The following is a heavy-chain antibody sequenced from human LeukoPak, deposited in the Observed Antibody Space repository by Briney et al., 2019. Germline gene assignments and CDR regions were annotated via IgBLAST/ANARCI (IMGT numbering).Heavy chain of an antibody. CDR3: ARACSISWYYYYYYMDV. D-gene: IGHD6-13*01. V-gene: IGHV1-2*02. Sequence: ASVKVSCKASGYTFTGYYMHWVRQAPGQGLEWMGWINPNSGGTNYAQKFQGRVTMTRDTSISTAYMELSRLRSDDTAVYYCARACSISWYYYYYYMDVWGKGTTVTVSS. CDR2: INPNSGGT. CDR1: GYTFTGYY. J-gene: IGHJ6*03.